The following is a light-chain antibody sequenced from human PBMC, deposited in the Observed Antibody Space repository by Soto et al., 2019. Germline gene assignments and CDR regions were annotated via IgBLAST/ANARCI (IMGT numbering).Light chain of an antibody. CDR1: QSISNSL. J-gene: IGKJ5*01. CDR2: GAS. Sequence: TQSPSTLTASVGDRVTITCRASQSISNSLLAWYQQKLGQSPRLLIYGASSRATGIPDRFIGSGSGTDFTLTISRLEPEDFAVYACQQYGRAPITFGQGTRLEIK. V-gene: IGKV3-20*01. CDR3: QQYGRAPIT.